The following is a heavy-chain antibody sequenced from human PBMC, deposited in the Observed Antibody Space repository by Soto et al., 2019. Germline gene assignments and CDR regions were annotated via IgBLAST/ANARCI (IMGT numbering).Heavy chain of an antibody. V-gene: IGHV3-7*03. CDR1: GFTFSSYW. Sequence: QTGGSLRLSCAASGFTFSSYWMSWVRQAPGKGLEWVANINRDGSERNYVDSVKGRFTISRDNTESSLYLQIDSLRVEDTAVFYCARYTNYALAYWGQGTLVTVSS. J-gene: IGHJ4*02. CDR2: INRDGSER. D-gene: IGHD3-3*01. CDR3: ARYTNYALAY.